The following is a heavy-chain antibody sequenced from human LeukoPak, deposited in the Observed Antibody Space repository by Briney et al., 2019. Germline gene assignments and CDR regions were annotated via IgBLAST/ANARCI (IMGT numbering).Heavy chain of an antibody. Sequence: PGGSLRLSCAASGFTFSSYVMTWVRQAPGKGLEWVSAISGSGGSTYYAVSVKGRFTISRDNSKNTLYLQMNSLRAEDTAVYYCARDPIGGYCSGGSCYSDDYWGQGTLVTVSS. CDR3: ARDPIGGYCSGGSCYSDDY. CDR1: GFTFSSYV. D-gene: IGHD2-15*01. V-gene: IGHV3-23*01. CDR2: ISGSGGST. J-gene: IGHJ4*02.